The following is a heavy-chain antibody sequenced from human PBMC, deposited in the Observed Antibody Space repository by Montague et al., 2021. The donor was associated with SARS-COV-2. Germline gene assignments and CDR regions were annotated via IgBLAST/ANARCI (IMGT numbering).Heavy chain of an antibody. V-gene: IGHV3-23*01. CDR2: ISDSGGST. Sequence: SLRLSCAASGFTFSSYAMSWVRQAPGKGLEWVSGISDSGGSTSYADSVKGRFTISRDNSKNTLYLQMNSLRAEDTAVYYCAKGGERITMIVVVITLADFDYWGQGTLVTVSS. J-gene: IGHJ4*02. D-gene: IGHD3-22*01. CDR3: AKGGERITMIVVVITLADFDY. CDR1: GFTFSSYA.